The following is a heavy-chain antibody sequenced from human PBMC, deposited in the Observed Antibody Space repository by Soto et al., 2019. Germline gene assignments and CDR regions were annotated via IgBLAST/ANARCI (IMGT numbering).Heavy chain of an antibody. CDR2: ISYDGSNK. V-gene: IGHV3-30*18. D-gene: IGHD4-17*01. Sequence: GGSLRLSCAASGFTFSSYGMHWVRQAPGKGLEWVAVISYDGSNKYYADSVKGRFTISRDNSKNTLYLQMNSLRAEDTAVYYCAKDQAGDYISYGFDPWGQGTLVTVSS. CDR1: GFTFSSYG. CDR3: AKDQAGDYISYGFDP. J-gene: IGHJ5*02.